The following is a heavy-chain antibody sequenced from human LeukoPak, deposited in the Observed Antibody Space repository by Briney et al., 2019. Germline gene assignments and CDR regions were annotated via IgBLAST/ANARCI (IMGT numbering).Heavy chain of an antibody. J-gene: IGHJ3*02. CDR3: ARDSGSYFHDAFDI. Sequence: ASVKVSCKASGYTFTGYYMHWVRQAPGQGLEYMGWINPNSGGTNYAQKFQDRVTITGDTSISTAYTELSRLKSDDTAVYYCARDSGSYFHDAFDIWGQGTMVTVSS. CDR1: GYTFTGYY. V-gene: IGHV1-2*02. CDR2: INPNSGGT. D-gene: IGHD1-26*01.